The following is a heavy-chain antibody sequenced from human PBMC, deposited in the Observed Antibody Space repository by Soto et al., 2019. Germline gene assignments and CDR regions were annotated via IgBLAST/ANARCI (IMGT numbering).Heavy chain of an antibody. D-gene: IGHD3-22*01. Sequence: RGSLRLSCAASGFTVRSNYMSWVRQAPGKGLEWVSVIYSGGSTYYADSVKGRFTISRHNSKNTLYLQMNSLRAEDTAVYYCATTYYYDSGYFDYWGQGTLVTVSS. J-gene: IGHJ4*02. CDR1: GFTVRSNY. CDR3: ATTYYYDSGYFDY. CDR2: IYSGGST. V-gene: IGHV3-53*04.